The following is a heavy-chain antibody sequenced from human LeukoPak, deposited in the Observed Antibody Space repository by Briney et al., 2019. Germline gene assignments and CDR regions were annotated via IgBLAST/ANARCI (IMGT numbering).Heavy chain of an antibody. CDR3: ARDRGYSYAFDY. D-gene: IGHD5-18*01. Sequence: SETLSLTCTVSGGSISSYYWSWIRQPAGKGLEWIGRIYTSGSTNYDPSLKSRVTISIDTSKNQFSLKLNSVTAADTAVYYCARDRGYSYAFDYWGQGTLVTVSS. CDR1: GGSISSYY. V-gene: IGHV4-4*07. J-gene: IGHJ4*02. CDR2: IYTSGST.